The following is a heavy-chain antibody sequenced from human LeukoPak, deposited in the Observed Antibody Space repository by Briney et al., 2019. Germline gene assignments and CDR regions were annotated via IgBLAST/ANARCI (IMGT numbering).Heavy chain of an antibody. CDR2: INHSGST. CDR3: ARLGYYDYVWGSYRHNWFDP. V-gene: IGHV4-34*01. J-gene: IGHJ5*02. CDR1: GGSFSGYY. Sequence: SETLSLTCAVYGGSFSGYYWSWIRQPPGKGLEWIGDINHSGSTNYNPSLKSRVTISVDTSKNQFSLKLSSVTAADTAVYYCARLGYYDYVWGSYRHNWFDPWGQGTLVTVSS. D-gene: IGHD3-16*02.